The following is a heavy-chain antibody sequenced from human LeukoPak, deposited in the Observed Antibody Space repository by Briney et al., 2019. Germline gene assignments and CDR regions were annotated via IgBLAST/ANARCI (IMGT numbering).Heavy chain of an antibody. D-gene: IGHD3-16*01. CDR1: GFTFSSYG. CDR3: AVEVYGRHDY. J-gene: IGHJ4*02. Sequence: SCAASGFTFSSYGMHWVRQAPGKGLEWVAFIRYDGSNKYYADSVKGRFTISRDNSKNTLYLQMNSLRAEDTAVYYCAVEVYGRHDYWGQGTLVTVSS. V-gene: IGHV3-30*02. CDR2: IRYDGSNK.